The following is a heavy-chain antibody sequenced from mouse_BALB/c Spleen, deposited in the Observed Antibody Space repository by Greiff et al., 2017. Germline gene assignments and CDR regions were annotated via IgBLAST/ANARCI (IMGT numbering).Heavy chain of an antibody. J-gene: IGHJ3*01. CDR3: ARSERPAWFAY. CDR1: GYTFTSYW. CDR2: IDPSDSYT. Sequence: VQLQQSGAELVKPGASVKLSCKASGYTFTSYWMHWVKQRPGQGLEWIGEIDPSDSYTNSNQKFNGKATLTVDKSSSTAYMQLSSLTSEDSAVYYCARSERPAWFAYWGQGTLVTVSA. V-gene: IGHV1-69*02.